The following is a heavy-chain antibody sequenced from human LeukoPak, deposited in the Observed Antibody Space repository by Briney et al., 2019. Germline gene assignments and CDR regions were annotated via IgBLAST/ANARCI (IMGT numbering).Heavy chain of an antibody. Sequence: HPGGSLRLSCAASGFTFSSYGMHWVRQAPGKGLEWVAFIRYDGSNKYYADSVKGRFTISRDNSKNTLYLQMNSLRAEDTAVYYCAKTKSTYYYDSSGYYPFDYWGQGTLVTVSS. CDR2: IRYDGSNK. CDR3: AKTKSTYYYDSSGYYPFDY. V-gene: IGHV3-30*02. J-gene: IGHJ4*02. CDR1: GFTFSSYG. D-gene: IGHD3-22*01.